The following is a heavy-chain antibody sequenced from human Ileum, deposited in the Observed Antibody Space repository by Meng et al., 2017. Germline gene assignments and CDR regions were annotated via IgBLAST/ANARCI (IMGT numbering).Heavy chain of an antibody. Sequence: SVNVSCKASGYTFTGYYMHWVRQAPGQGLEWMGRINPNSCGTNYAQKFQGRVTMTRDTSISTAYMELSRLRSDDTAVYYCARNSNGWPSDYWGQGTLVTVSS. V-gene: IGHV1-2*06. CDR3: ARNSNGWPSDY. CDR1: GYTFTGYY. CDR2: INPNSCGT. D-gene: IGHD6-19*01. J-gene: IGHJ4*02.